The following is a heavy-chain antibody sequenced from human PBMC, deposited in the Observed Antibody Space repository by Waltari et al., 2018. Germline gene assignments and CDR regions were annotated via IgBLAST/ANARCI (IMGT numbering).Heavy chain of an antibody. CDR3: ARSIQWGARGYFDY. CDR2: INHSGST. J-gene: IGHJ4*02. V-gene: IGHV4-34*01. Sequence: QVQLQQWGAGLLKPSETLSLTCAVYGGSFSGYSWSWIRQPPGKGLEWIGEINHSGSTNYNPSLKSRVTISVDTSKNQFSLKLSSVTAADTAVYYCARSIQWGARGYFDYWGQGTLVTVSS. CDR1: GGSFSGYS. D-gene: IGHD1-26*01.